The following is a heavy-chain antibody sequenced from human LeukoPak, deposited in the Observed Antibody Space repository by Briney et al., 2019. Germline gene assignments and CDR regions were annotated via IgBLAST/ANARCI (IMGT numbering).Heavy chain of an antibody. CDR3: ARSIAAAGTAWFDP. Sequence: SQTLSLTCTVSGGSISSGDYYWSWIRQPPGTGLEWIGYIYYSGSTYYNPSLKSRVTISVDTSKNQFSLKLSSVTAADTAVYYCARSIAAAGTAWFDPWGQGTLVTVSS. CDR2: IYYSGST. D-gene: IGHD6-13*01. CDR1: GGSISSGDYY. V-gene: IGHV4-30-4*01. J-gene: IGHJ5*02.